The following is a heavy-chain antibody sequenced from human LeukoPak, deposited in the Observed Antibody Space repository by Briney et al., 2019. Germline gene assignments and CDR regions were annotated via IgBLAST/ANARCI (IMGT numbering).Heavy chain of an antibody. J-gene: IGHJ6*03. Sequence: GGSLRLSCAASGFTFSIMNWVRQAPGKGLEWVSSISSSSTYIYYADSVKGRFTISRDNAKNSVYLQMTSLRAEDTAVYYCAREKDRYYYYMDVWGKGPTVTVSS. CDR1: GFTFSI. CDR3: AREKDRYYYYMDV. V-gene: IGHV3-21*01. CDR2: ISSSSTYI.